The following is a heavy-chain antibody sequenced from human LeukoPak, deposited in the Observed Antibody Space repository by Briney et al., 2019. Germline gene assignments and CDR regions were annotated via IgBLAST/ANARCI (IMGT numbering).Heavy chain of an antibody. CDR1: GYTFTSYG. CDR3: ARDQEAYYYDSRGSIRGYYFDY. Sequence: ASVKVSCKASGYTFTSYGISWVRQAPGQGLEWMGWISAYNGNTNYAQKLQGRVTMTTDTSTSTAYMELRSLRSDDTAVYYCARDQEAYYYDSRGSIRGYYFDYWGQGTLATVSS. J-gene: IGHJ4*02. V-gene: IGHV1-18*01. D-gene: IGHD3-22*01. CDR2: ISAYNGNT.